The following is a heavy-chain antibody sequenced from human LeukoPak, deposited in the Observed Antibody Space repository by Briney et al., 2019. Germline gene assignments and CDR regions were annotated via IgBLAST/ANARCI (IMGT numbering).Heavy chain of an antibody. Sequence: NTSETLSLTCTVSGGSISSYYWSWIRQPPGKGLEWIGYIYYSGSTNYNPSLKSRVTISVDTSKNQFSLKLTSVTAADTAVYYCARTRYCSGGSCYRRSLWFDPWGQGTLVTVSS. J-gene: IGHJ5*02. D-gene: IGHD2-15*01. V-gene: IGHV4-59*12. CDR3: ARTRYCSGGSCYRRSLWFDP. CDR1: GGSISSYY. CDR2: IYYSGST.